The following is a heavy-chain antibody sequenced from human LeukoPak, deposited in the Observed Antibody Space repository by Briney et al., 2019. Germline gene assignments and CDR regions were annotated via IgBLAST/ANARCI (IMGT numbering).Heavy chain of an antibody. J-gene: IGHJ4*02. CDR3: AKDQVWIVVGSFDY. Sequence: PGGSLRLSCAASGFTFSSYAMSWVRQAPGKGLEWVSGISGSGGSTYYADSVKGRFTISRGNSKNTLYLQMTSLRAEDTAVYYCAKDQVWIVVGSFDYWGQGTLVTVSS. D-gene: IGHD3-22*01. CDR1: GFTFSSYA. CDR2: ISGSGGST. V-gene: IGHV3-23*01.